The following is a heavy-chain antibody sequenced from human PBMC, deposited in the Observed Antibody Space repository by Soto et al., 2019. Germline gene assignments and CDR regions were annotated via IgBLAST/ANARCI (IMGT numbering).Heavy chain of an antibody. J-gene: IGHJ3*01. CDR2: ISGNGGRN. CDR3: XXXXXXXXXXXXXAFDV. V-gene: IGHV3-23*01. CDR1: GFTFSSYA. Sequence: EVQLLESGGGLVQPGGSLRLSCAASGFTFSSYAMKWVXXXXXXXXXXXXGISGNGGRNYYADSVKGRFTISRDNSKNXXXXXXXXXXXXXXXXXXXXXXXXXXXXXXXXAFDVWGQGAMFTVSS.